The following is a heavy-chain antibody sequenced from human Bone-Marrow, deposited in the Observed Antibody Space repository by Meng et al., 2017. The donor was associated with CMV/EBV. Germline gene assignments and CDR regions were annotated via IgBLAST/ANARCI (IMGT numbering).Heavy chain of an antibody. V-gene: IGHV3-30*02. CDR2: VQYDGSSE. J-gene: IGHJ6*02. CDR3: AKDDYGVDV. Sequence: GGSRRPSCAASGFAFRNYAMYWVRQAPGKGLEWVAYVQYDGSSEKYADSVKGRFTISRDSSKNTLYLQMNSLRPEDTAVYFCAKDDYGVDVWGQGTTVTVSS. CDR1: GFAFRNYA.